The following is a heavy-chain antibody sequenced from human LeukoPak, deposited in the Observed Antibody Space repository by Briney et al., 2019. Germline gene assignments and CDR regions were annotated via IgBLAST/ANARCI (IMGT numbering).Heavy chain of an antibody. V-gene: IGHV4-59*01. CDR3: ARGDDSSGFYNWFDP. D-gene: IGHD3-22*01. Sequence: SETLSLTCTVSGGSISSYYWSWIRQPPGKGLEWIGYIYYSGSTNYNPSLKSRVTISVDTSKNQFSLKLSSVTAADTAVYYCARGDDSSGFYNWFDPWGQGTLVTVSS. CDR2: IYYSGST. CDR1: GGSISSYY. J-gene: IGHJ5*02.